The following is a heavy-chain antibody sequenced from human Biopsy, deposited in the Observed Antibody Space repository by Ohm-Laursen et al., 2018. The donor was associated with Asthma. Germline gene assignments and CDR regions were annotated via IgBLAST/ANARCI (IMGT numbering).Heavy chain of an antibody. CDR2: ISVYNGNT. CDR3: ARAVDYSHYYGIDV. D-gene: IGHD3-10*01. V-gene: IGHV1-18*01. Sequence: ASVKVSCKTSGYTFGSAGITWVRQAPGQGLEWMGWISVYNGNTKVAQKLQDRVTMITDTSTSTAYMELRSLRSDDTAVYFCARAVDYSHYYGIDVWGQGTTVTVS. CDR1: GYTFGSAG. J-gene: IGHJ6*02.